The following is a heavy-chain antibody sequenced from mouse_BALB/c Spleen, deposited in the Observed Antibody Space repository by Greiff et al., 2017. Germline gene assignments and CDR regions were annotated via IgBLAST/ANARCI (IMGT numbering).Heavy chain of an antibody. D-gene: IGHD2-14*01. CDR2: ISSGSSTI. J-gene: IGHJ4*01. CDR3: AREDRDYYAMDY. Sequence: EVQVVESGGGLVQPGGSRKLSCAASGFTFSSFGMHWVRQAPEKGLEWVAYISSGSSTIYYADTVKGRFTISRDNPKNTLFLQMTSLRSEDTAMYYCAREDRDYYAMDYWGQGTSVTVSS. CDR1: GFTFSSFG. V-gene: IGHV5-17*02.